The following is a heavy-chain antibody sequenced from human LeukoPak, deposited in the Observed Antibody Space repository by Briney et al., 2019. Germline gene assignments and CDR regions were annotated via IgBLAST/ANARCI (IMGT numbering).Heavy chain of an antibody. J-gene: IGHJ6*03. CDR1: GFLFSSYW. V-gene: IGHV3-7*01. D-gene: IGHD2-2*01. Sequence: GGSLRLSCAASGFLFSSYWMSWVRQAPGKGLEWVANIKHDGSDKYYVDSVTGRFTISRDNAKNSLTLQMNSLRVEDTAVYYCATICSTSCYGYYMDVWGKGTTVTVSS. CDR2: IKHDGSDK. CDR3: ATICSTSCYGYYMDV.